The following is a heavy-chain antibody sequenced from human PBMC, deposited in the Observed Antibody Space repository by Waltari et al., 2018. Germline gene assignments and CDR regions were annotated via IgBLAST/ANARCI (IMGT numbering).Heavy chain of an antibody. CDR2: VWSDGNKK. V-gene: IGHV3-33*06. CDR1: GFTMSSYF. CDR3: AKEQEAFDI. Sequence: QLQLVESGGGVVQPGKSLRLSCAASGFTMSSYFMHWVRQAPGKGLEWVAVVWSDGNKKYDGDAVKGRFTISRDNSKNIVYLQMNSLRAEDTAVYFCAKEQEAFDIWGQGTVVTVS. J-gene: IGHJ3*02.